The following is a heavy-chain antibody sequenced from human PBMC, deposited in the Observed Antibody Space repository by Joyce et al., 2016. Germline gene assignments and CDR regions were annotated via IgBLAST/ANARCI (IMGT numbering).Heavy chain of an antibody. CDR2: ISSESPNI. CDR3: ARGGIVYDYSMDL. D-gene: IGHD3-22*01. Sequence: EVQLVESGGGLVKPGGSLRISCAASGFTFSTSSMSWFRRAPGKGLEWVSAISSESPNIFYADSVKGRFTVSRNNAKNSLYLQMNSLRAEDTAVFFCARGGIVYDYSMDLWGQGTTVTVSS. CDR1: GFTFSTSS. J-gene: IGHJ6*02. V-gene: IGHV3-21*02.